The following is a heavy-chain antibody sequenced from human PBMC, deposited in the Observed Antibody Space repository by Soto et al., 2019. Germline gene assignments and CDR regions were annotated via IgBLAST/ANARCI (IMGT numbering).Heavy chain of an antibody. V-gene: IGHV4-38-2*01. Sequence: LAPTCSVAGRGNISAREGCWIQKNPGKGLEWIASIYHSGATYYNPSLRSRVTISIDTSKNQFSLKLSSVTAADTAIYYCAGLRVTTDYYYSGRDGWGQGTLVTLSS. D-gene: IGHD4-17*01. CDR1: GRGNISARE. CDR3: AGLRVTTDYYYSGRDG. CDR2: IYHSGAT. J-gene: IGHJ6*02.